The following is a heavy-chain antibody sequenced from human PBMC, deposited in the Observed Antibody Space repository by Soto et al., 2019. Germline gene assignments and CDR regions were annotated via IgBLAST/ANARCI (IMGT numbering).Heavy chain of an antibody. CDR3: ARLKDIVVVPAAMPAGWFDP. CDR2: IYPGDSDT. J-gene: IGHJ5*02. CDR1: GYSFTSYW. V-gene: IGHV5-51*01. Sequence: GESLKISCKGSGYSFTSYWIGWVRQMPGKGLEWMGIIYPGDSDTRYSPSFQGQVTISADKSISTAYLQWSSLKASDTAMYYCARLKDIVVVPAAMPAGWFDPWGQGTLVPVSS. D-gene: IGHD2-2*01.